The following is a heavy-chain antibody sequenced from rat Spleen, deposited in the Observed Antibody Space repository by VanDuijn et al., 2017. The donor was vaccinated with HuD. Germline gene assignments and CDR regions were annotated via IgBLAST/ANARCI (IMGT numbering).Heavy chain of an antibody. CDR1: GFTFSDYN. CDR2: ISYDGTAT. Sequence: EVQLVESGGGLVQPGRSLKLSCAASGFTFSDYNMAWVRQAPTKGLEWVASISYDGTATYYRDSVKGRFTISRDNAKSSLYLQMDSLRSEDTATYYCTTPDYWGQGVMVTVSS. CDR3: TTPDY. V-gene: IGHV5-20*01. J-gene: IGHJ2*01.